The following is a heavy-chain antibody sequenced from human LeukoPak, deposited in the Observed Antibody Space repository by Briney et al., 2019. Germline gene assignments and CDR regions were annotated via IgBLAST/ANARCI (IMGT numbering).Heavy chain of an antibody. V-gene: IGHV4-31*03. CDR1: GGSLSSGGYY. Sequence: SQTLSLTCTVSGGSLSSGGYYWSWIRQHPGKGLEWLGYIYYSGSTYYNPSLKSRVTISVDTSKNQFSLKLSSVTAADTAVYYCARVRQLAGGRWFDPWGQGTLVTVSS. CDR2: IYYSGST. CDR3: ARVRQLAGGRWFDP. D-gene: IGHD6-6*01. J-gene: IGHJ5*02.